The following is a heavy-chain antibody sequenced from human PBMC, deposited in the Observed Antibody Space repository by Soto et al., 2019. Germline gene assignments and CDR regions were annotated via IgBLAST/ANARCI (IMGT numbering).Heavy chain of an antibody. CDR2: ISAYNGNT. Sequence: QVQLVQSGAEVKKPGASVKVSCKASGYTFTSYGISWVRQAPGQGLEWMGWISAYNGNTNYAQKLQGRVTMTTDTSTSTAYMELRSLRSDDTAVYYWARSPRWFGAQTRWLAKYYFDYWGQGTLVTVSS. V-gene: IGHV1-18*01. CDR3: ARSPRWFGAQTRWLAKYYFDY. J-gene: IGHJ4*02. D-gene: IGHD3-10*01. CDR1: GYTFTSYG.